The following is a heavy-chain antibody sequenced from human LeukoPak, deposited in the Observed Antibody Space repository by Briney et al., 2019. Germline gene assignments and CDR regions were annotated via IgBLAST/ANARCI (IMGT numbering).Heavy chain of an antibody. CDR3: ARDSGYSYADDY. Sequence: PGGSLRLSCAASGFTFSSYSMNWVRQAPGKGLEWVSSIGSSSSYIYYADSVKGRFTISRDNAKDSLYLQMSSLRDEDTAVYYCARDSGYSYADDYWGQGTLVTVSS. J-gene: IGHJ4*02. V-gene: IGHV3-21*01. CDR2: IGSSSSYI. D-gene: IGHD5-18*01. CDR1: GFTFSSYS.